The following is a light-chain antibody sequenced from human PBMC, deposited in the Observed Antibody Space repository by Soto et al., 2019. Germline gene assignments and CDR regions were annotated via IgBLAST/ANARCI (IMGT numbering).Light chain of an antibody. Sequence: QSVLTQPRSVSGSPGQSVTISCTGTSSDVGGYNYVSWYRQHPGKAPKLIIYDVTNRPSGAPDRFSGSKSGNTASLTISGLQAEDEADYYCCSYAGSYTFYVFGTGTKVTVL. V-gene: IGLV2-11*01. CDR3: CSYAGSYTFYV. CDR2: DVT. CDR1: SSDVGGYNY. J-gene: IGLJ1*01.